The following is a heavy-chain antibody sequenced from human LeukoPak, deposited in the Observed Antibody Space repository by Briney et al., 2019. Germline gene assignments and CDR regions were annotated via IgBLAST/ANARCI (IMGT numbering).Heavy chain of an antibody. V-gene: IGHV3-48*03. CDR1: GFTFSSYE. J-gene: IGHJ3*02. D-gene: IGHD6-19*01. CDR3: AKDIDQWQHAFDI. CDR2: ISSSGSTI. Sequence: GGSLRLSCAASGFTFSSYEMNWVRQAPGKGLEWVSYISSSGSTIYYADSVKGRFTISRDNAKNSLYLQMNSLRAEDTALYYCAKDIDQWQHAFDIWGQGTMVTVSS.